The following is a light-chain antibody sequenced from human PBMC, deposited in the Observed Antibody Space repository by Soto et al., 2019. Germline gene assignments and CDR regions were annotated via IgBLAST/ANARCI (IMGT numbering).Light chain of an antibody. CDR3: QPYNTDLPKP. CDR2: DAS. Sequence: DVQMKISPLTLSAYVGDRVTITCRARQSISKWLAWYQQKSGKAPKLLIFDASTLHSGVPSRFSGTGSGAEFTLTISSLQPDDFGTYYCQPYNTDLPKPFGHGTKVDVK. V-gene: IGKV1-5*01. J-gene: IGKJ1*01. CDR1: QSISKW.